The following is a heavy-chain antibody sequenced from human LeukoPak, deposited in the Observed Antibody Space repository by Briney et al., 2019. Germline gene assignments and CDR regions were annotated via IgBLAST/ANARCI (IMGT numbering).Heavy chain of an antibody. V-gene: IGHV4-59*12. D-gene: IGHD3-22*01. Sequence: SETLSLTCTVSGGSISSYYWSWIRQPPGKGLEWIGYIYYSGSTNYNPSLKSRVTISVDTSKNQFSLKLSSVTAADTAVYYCAREGDYYDSSGYWRDYYYGMDVWGQGTTVTVSS. J-gene: IGHJ6*02. CDR3: AREGDYYDSSGYWRDYYYGMDV. CDR1: GGSISSYY. CDR2: IYYSGST.